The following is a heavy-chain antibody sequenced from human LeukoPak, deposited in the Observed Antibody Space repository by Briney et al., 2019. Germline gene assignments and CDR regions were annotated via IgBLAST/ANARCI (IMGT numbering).Heavy chain of an antibody. J-gene: IGHJ4*02. CDR1: GFTFSDYY. D-gene: IGHD3-3*01. CDR2: ISSSGSTI. CDR3: ARCDFWSGYFDY. V-gene: IGHV3-11*01. Sequence: TGGSLRLSCAASGFTFSDYYMSWIRQAPGKGLEWVSYISSSGSTIYYADSVKGRFTISRDNAKNSLYLQMNGLRAEDTAVYYCARCDFWSGYFDYWGQGTLVTVSS.